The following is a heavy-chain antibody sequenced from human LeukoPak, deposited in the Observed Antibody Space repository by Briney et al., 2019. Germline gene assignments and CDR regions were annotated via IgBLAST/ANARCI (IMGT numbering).Heavy chain of an antibody. Sequence: ASVKVSCKASGYTFTDYYIHWVRQAPEHGLEWMGWINPNIGGTNYGQKFQGRVTMTRDISISPGYVELSRLRSEDTAVYYCARTPSYCSGANCYPFYFDYWGQGTLVTVSS. CDR2: INPNIGGT. V-gene: IGHV1-2*02. CDR1: GYTFTDYY. D-gene: IGHD2-15*01. CDR3: ARTPSYCSGANCYPFYFDY. J-gene: IGHJ4*02.